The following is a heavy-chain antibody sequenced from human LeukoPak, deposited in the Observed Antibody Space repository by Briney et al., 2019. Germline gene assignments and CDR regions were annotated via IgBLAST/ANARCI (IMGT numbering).Heavy chain of an antibody. J-gene: IGHJ4*02. CDR3: AKGRYYYGSGSYYELDY. D-gene: IGHD3-10*01. Sequence: GASLRLSCAASGFTFSSNAMSWVRQAPGKGLEWVSAISGSGGSTYYADSVKGRFTISRDNSKNTLYLQMNSLRAEDTAVYYCAKGRYYYGSGSYYELDYWGQGTLVTVSS. V-gene: IGHV3-23*01. CDR1: GFTFSSNA. CDR2: ISGSGGST.